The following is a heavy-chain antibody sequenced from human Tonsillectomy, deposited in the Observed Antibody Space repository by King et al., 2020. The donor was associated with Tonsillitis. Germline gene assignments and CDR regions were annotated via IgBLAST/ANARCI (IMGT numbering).Heavy chain of an antibody. Sequence: QLVQSGGGVVQPGRSLRLSCAASGFTFSSYAMHWVRQAPGKGLEWVAVISYDGSNKYYADSVKGRFTISRDNSKNTLYLQMNSLRAEDMAVYYCARGSSGWEYWYFDLWGRGILVPVSS. CDR3: ARGSSGWEYWYFDL. J-gene: IGHJ2*01. V-gene: IGHV3-30-3*01. CDR1: GFTFSSYA. D-gene: IGHD6-19*01. CDR2: ISYDGSNK.